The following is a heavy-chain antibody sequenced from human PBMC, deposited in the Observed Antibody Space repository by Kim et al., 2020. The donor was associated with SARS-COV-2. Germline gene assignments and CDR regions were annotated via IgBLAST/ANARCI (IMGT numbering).Heavy chain of an antibody. J-gene: IGHJ4*02. D-gene: IGHD3-22*01. Sequence: AQKFQGRVTMTRDTSTSTVYMELSSLRSEDTAVYYCARDYYDSSGQLDYWGQGTLVTVSS. CDR3: ARDYYDSSGQLDY. V-gene: IGHV1-46*01.